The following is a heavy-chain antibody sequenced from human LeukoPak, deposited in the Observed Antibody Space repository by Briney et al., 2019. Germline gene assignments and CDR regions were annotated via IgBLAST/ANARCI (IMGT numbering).Heavy chain of an antibody. D-gene: IGHD2-2*01. CDR3: AKDIGPIPAAMGYFDY. CDR1: GFTFDDYA. J-gene: IGHJ4*02. Sequence: PGGSLRLSCAASGFTFDDYAMHWVRQAPGKGLEWVSGISWNSGSIGYADSVKGRFTISRDNAKNSLYLQMNSLRAEDTALYYRAKDIGPIPAAMGYFDYWGQGTLVAVSS. V-gene: IGHV3-9*01. CDR2: ISWNSGSI.